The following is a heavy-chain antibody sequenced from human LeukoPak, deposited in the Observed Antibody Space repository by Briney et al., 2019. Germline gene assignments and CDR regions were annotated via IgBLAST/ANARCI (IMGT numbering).Heavy chain of an antibody. CDR3: ARERPGYYYDSSGYYGGGDFDY. Sequence: SETLSLTCSVSGGSISSYYWSWMRQPAGKGLEWIGRIYTSGSTNYNPSLKSRVTMSVDTSKNQFSLKLSSVTAADTAVYYCARERPGYYYDSSGYYGGGDFDYWGQGTLVTVSS. J-gene: IGHJ4*02. V-gene: IGHV4-4*07. D-gene: IGHD3-22*01. CDR1: GGSISSYY. CDR2: IYTSGST.